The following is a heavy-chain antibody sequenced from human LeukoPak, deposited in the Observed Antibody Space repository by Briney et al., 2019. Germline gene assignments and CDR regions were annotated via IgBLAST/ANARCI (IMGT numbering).Heavy chain of an antibody. CDR2: IIPIFGTA. J-gene: IGHJ3*02. D-gene: IGHD3-22*01. Sequence: ASVKVSCKASGGTFSSYAISWVRQAPGQGLEWMGGIIPIFGTANYAQKFQGRVTITADESTSTAYMELSSLRSEDTAVYYCARDPGDHYYDSSGYPRRAFDIWGQGTMVTVSS. CDR1: GGTFSSYA. V-gene: IGHV1-69*13. CDR3: ARDPGDHYYDSSGYPRRAFDI.